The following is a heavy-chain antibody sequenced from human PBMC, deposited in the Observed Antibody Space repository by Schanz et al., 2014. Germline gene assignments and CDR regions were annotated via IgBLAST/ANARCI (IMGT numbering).Heavy chain of an antibody. D-gene: IGHD3-3*01. CDR3: ARDKGGYYPFDY. CDR1: GFTFQAYT. J-gene: IGHJ4*02. V-gene: IGHV3-21*01. Sequence: EVQLVESGGVVAQPGGSLRLSCAASGFTFQAYTMNWVRQAPGKGLEWVASISASSTFIYYADSVRGRFTISRDNAKNSLYLQMNSLRAEDTAVYYCARDKGGYYPFDYWGRGTLVTVSS. CDR2: ISASSTFI.